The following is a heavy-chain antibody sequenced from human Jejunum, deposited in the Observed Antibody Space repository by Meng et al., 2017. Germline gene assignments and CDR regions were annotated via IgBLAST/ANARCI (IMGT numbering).Heavy chain of an antibody. CDR2: INSDETST. CDR1: GFIFRNFW. Sequence: GESLKISCSASGFIFRNFWMHWVRQVPGKGPVWVSRINSDETSTNYADSVRGRFTISRDNAKNTLYLQMTSLRADDSAIYYCARRAEFGGYFDSWGQGTLVTGSS. J-gene: IGHJ4*02. V-gene: IGHV3-74*01. D-gene: IGHD2-15*01. CDR3: ARRAEFGGYFDS.